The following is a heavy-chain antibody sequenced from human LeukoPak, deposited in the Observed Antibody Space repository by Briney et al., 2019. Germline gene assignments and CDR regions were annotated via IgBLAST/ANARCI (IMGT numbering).Heavy chain of an antibody. CDR2: IYHSGST. J-gene: IGHJ4*02. V-gene: IGHV4-30-2*01. D-gene: IGHD6-13*01. CDR3: ARGSIAAAGHDY. Sequence: SETLSLTCAVSGGSISSGGYSWSWIRQPPGKGLEWIGYIYHSGSTYYNPSLKSRVTISVDRSKNQFSLKLSSVTAADTAVYYCARGSIAAAGHDYWGQGTLVTVSS. CDR1: GGSISSGGYS.